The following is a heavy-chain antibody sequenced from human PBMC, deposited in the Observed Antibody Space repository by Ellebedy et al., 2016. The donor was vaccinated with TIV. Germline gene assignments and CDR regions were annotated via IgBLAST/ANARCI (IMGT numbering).Heavy chain of an antibody. CDR3: ARENLNDYYDSSGYPDY. D-gene: IGHD3-22*01. CDR1: GFTFSSYS. V-gene: IGHV3-48*04. CDR2: ISSSSSTI. Sequence: GESLKISCAASGFTFSSYSMNWVRQAPGKGLEWVSYISSSSSTIYYADSVKGRFTIPRDNAKNSLYLQMNSLRAEDTAVYYCARENLNDYYDSSGYPDYWGQGTLVTVSS. J-gene: IGHJ4*02.